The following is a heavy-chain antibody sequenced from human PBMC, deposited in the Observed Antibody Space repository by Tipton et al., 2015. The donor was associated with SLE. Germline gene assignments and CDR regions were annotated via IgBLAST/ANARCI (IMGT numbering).Heavy chain of an antibody. J-gene: IGHJ4*02. Sequence: QLVQSGVEVKKPGASVKVSCKASGYTFIHKGISWVRQAPGQGLEFMGWISVYNGYTHYAQKFQGSVTLTTDTSTSTAYWELRSLILDEMAVSSCARGVGGAFDYLGQGALVTLPS. D-gene: IGHD1-26*01. CDR2: ISVYNGYT. CDR3: ARGVGGAFDY. V-gene: IGHV1-18*03. CDR1: GYTFIHKG.